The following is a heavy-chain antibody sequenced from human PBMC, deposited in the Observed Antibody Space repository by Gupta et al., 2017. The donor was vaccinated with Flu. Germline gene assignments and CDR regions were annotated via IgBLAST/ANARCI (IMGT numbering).Heavy chain of an antibody. J-gene: IGHJ1*01. Sequence: AMGWVRQAPGKGLEWVASVSSGEEITYDADVVKVRLTSCRDNSKNTMSLEMEGVTAEETAVAYCAEDCESNGCSPNCGWDIWVRGSRVKVTSAPRTRTKVFQ. CDR1: A. CDR2: VSSGEEIT. V-gene: IGHV3-23*01. CDR3: AEDCESNGCSPNCGWDIWVRGSRVKVTSAPRTRTKVFQ. D-gene: IGHD6-19*01.